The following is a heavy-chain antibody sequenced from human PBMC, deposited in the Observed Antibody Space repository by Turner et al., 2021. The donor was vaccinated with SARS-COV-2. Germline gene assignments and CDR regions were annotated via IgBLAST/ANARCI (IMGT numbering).Heavy chain of an antibody. Sequence: EVQLVESGGGLIKRGGSVSLSCAASGLTVSSNYMSWVRQAPGKGLECVSVIYSGGSTYYADSVKVRFTISRDNSKNTLYLQMNSLRAEDTSVYYCARDLMEVGGMDVWVQGTTVTVSS. J-gene: IGHJ6*02. CDR2: IYSGGST. CDR3: ARDLMEVGGMDV. V-gene: IGHV3-53*01. CDR1: GLTVSSNY. D-gene: IGHD3-3*01.